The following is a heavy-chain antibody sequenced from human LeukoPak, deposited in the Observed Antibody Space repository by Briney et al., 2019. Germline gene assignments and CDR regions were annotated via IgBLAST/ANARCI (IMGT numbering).Heavy chain of an antibody. V-gene: IGHV1-69*13. Sequence: SVEVSCKAAGGTFSSYAISWVRQAPGQGLEWMGGIIPIFGTANYAQRFQGRVTITADESTSTAYMELSSLRSEDTAVYYCARMDGSYGAYWGQGTLVTVSS. J-gene: IGHJ4*02. CDR2: IIPIFGTA. D-gene: IGHD1-26*01. CDR1: GGTFSSYA. CDR3: ARMDGSYGAY.